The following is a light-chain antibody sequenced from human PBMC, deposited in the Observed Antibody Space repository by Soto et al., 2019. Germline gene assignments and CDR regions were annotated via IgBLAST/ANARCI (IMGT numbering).Light chain of an antibody. V-gene: IGLV1-40*01. CDR2: GNS. CDR1: SSNIGAGYA. J-gene: IGLJ3*02. CDR3: QSYDSSLSGSV. Sequence: QSVLTQPPSVSGAPGQRVTISCTGSSSNIGAGYAVHWYQQLPGTAPKLLIYGNSNRPSGVPDRFSGSKSGTSASLAITGLQAEDEADYYCQSYDSSLSGSVFGGGTKHTVL.